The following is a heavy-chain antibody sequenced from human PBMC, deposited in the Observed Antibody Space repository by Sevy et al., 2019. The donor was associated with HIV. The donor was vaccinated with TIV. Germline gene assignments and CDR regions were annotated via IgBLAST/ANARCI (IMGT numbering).Heavy chain of an antibody. D-gene: IGHD4-17*01. V-gene: IGHV3-11*04. CDR1: GFTFSDYY. J-gene: IGHJ6*02. CDR2: ISGIVSTI. CDR3: ARDIWDYGGKPDDYYYYGMDV. Sequence: GGSLRLSCAASGFTFSDYYMSWIRQAPGKGLEWISYISGIVSTISYADSVKGRFTISRDNAKNSLYLQMNSLRAEDTAVYYCARDIWDYGGKPDDYYYYGMDVWGQGTTVTVSS.